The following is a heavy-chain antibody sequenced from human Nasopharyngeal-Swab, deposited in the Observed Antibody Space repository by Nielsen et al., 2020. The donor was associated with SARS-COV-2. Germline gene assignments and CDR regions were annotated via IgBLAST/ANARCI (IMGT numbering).Heavy chain of an antibody. CDR3: AGKSGSYYYYYGMDV. CDR1: GGSISSGGYY. V-gene: IGHV4-61*08. D-gene: IGHD1-26*01. J-gene: IGHJ6*02. CDR2: IYYSGST. Sequence: SETLSLTCTVSGGSISSGGYYWSWIRPPPGKGLEWIGYIYYSGSTNYNPSLKSRVTISVDTSKNQFSLKVSSVTAADTAVYYCAGKSGSYYYYYGMDVWGQGTTVTVSS.